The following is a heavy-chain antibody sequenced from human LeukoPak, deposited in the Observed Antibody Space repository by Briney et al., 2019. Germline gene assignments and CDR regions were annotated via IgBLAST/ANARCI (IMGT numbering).Heavy chain of an antibody. V-gene: IGHV3-23*01. CDR2: IRTNGAGT. CDR3: TTGIRGD. J-gene: IGHJ4*02. CDR1: GFTFSSYN. Sequence: GGSLRLFCAASGFTFSSYNMNWVRRAPGQGLEWVSTIRTNGAGTHYADSVRGRFTISRDDSKNTLYLQMDSLRAEDTAVYYCTTGIRGDCGQGTLVTVSS.